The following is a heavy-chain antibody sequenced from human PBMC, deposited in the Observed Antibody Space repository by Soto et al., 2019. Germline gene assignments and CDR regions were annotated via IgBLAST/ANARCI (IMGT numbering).Heavy chain of an antibody. J-gene: IGHJ4*02. CDR3: ARGQDSAKVAH. V-gene: IGHV4-34*01. Sequence: QVQLHQWGAGLLKPSETLSLTCDVYGGSFSGYYWTWIRQTPGKGLEWIGKIHPRGDYAFNPSLASRLTISLDTSKKQFFLKLRSVTAADTAVYYCARGQDSAKVAHWGQGALITVSS. CDR2: IHPRGDY. CDR1: GGSFSGYY. D-gene: IGHD5-18*01.